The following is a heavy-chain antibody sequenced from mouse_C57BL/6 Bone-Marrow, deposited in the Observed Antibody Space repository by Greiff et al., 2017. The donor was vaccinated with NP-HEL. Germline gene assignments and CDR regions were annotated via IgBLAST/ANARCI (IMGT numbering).Heavy chain of an antibody. CDR1: GFTFSSYT. CDR2: ISGGGGNT. Sequence: EVKLMESGGGLVKPGGSLKLSCAASGFTFSSYTMSWVRQTPEKRLEWVATISGGGGNTYYPDSVKGRFTISRDNAKNTLYLQMSSLRSEDTALYYCARHAPAWFAYWGQGTLVTVSA. J-gene: IGHJ3*01. V-gene: IGHV5-9*01. CDR3: ARHAPAWFAY.